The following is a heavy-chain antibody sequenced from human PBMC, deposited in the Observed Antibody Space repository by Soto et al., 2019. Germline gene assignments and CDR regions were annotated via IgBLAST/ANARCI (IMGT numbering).Heavy chain of an antibody. Sequence: EVQLVESGGGSVQPGGSLKLSCADSGFIVSGSAMHWVRQASGKGLEWVGRIRSRANTYSTEYVPSVKGRVNIPTDDSKNTAYLKMNSLTTEDTAVYYCAGSSGEYTEFDYWGQGTRVTVSS. CDR2: IRSRANTYST. CDR3: AGSSGEYTEFDY. J-gene: IGHJ4*02. V-gene: IGHV3-73*01. D-gene: IGHD4-17*01. CDR1: GFIVSGSA.